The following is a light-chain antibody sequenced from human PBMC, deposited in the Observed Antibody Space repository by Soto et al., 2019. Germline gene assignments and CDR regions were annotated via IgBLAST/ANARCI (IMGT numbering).Light chain of an antibody. CDR2: EVS. J-gene: IGLJ2*01. V-gene: IGLV2-8*01. CDR1: SSDVGGYNY. Sequence: QSALTQPPSASGSPGQSGTISCTGTSSDVGGYNYVSWYQQHPGKAPKLILYEVSKRPSGVPDRFSGSKSGNTASLTVSGLQAEDEADYYCSSYAGSNNVVFGGGTKVTVL. CDR3: SSYAGSNNVV.